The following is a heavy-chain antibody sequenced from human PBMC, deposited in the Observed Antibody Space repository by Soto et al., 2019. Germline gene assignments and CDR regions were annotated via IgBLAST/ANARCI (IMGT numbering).Heavy chain of an antibody. CDR3: ARTPIGLFVTTAYYYYGMDV. CDR2: IYYSGST. Sequence: PSETLSLTCTVSGGSISSYYWSWIRQPPGKGLEWIGYIYYSGSTNYNPSLKSRVTISVDTSKNQFSLKLSSVIAADTAVYYCARTPIGLFVTTAYYYYGMDVWGQGTMVTVSS. D-gene: IGHD4-17*01. V-gene: IGHV4-59*01. J-gene: IGHJ6*02. CDR1: GGSISSYY.